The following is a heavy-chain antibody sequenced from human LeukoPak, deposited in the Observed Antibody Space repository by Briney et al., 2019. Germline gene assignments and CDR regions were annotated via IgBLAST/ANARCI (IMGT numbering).Heavy chain of an antibody. Sequence: ASVKVSCKVSGYTLTELSMHWVRQAPGKGLEWMGGSDPEDGETIYAQKFQGRVTMTEDTSTDTAYMELSSLRSEDTAVYYCATNGYYYDSSGMNWGQGTLVTVSS. CDR1: GYTLTELS. CDR3: ATNGYYYDSSGMN. V-gene: IGHV1-24*01. CDR2: SDPEDGET. D-gene: IGHD3-22*01. J-gene: IGHJ4*02.